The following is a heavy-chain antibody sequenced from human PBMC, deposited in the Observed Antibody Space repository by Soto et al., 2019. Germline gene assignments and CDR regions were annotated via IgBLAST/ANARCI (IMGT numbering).Heavy chain of an antibody. J-gene: IGHJ5*02. D-gene: IGHD2-8*01. Sequence: PSETLSLTCTVSGGSISSYYWSWIRQPPGKGLEWIGYIYYSGSTNYNPSLKSRVTISVDTSKNQFSLKLSSVTAADTAVYYCARGGRHRQGSVLYLDDWFDPWGQGTLVTVSS. CDR2: IYYSGST. V-gene: IGHV4-59*01. CDR3: ARGGRHRQGSVLYLDDWFDP. CDR1: GGSISSYY.